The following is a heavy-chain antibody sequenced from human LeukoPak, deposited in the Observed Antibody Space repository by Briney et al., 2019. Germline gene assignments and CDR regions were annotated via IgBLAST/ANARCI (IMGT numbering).Heavy chain of an antibody. CDR1: GFTFSSYV. CDR3: ARGYDYSSLTFDS. D-gene: IGHD3-10*01. Sequence: GGSLRLSCAASGFTFSSYVMYWVRQAPGKGLECVAVIAYDGSNKYYADSVKGRFTISRDNSKNTLYLQMNSLRAEDTAVYYCARGYDYSSLTFDSRGQGTLVSVSS. V-gene: IGHV3-30*04. J-gene: IGHJ4*02. CDR2: IAYDGSNK.